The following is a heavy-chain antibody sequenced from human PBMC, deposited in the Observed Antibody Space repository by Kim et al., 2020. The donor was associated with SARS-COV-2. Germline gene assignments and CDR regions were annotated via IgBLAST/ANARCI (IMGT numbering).Heavy chain of an antibody. J-gene: IGHJ4*02. CDR1: GFTFGDYA. V-gene: IGHV3-49*03. CDR3: TRDRSSGYPGDYFDY. Sequence: GGSLRLSCTASGFTFGDYAMSWFRQAPGKGLEWVGFIRSKAYGGTTEYAASVKGRFTISRDDSKSIAYLQMNSLKTEDTAVYYCTRDRSSGYPGDYFDYWGQGTLVTVSS. CDR2: IRSKAYGGTT. D-gene: IGHD6-19*01.